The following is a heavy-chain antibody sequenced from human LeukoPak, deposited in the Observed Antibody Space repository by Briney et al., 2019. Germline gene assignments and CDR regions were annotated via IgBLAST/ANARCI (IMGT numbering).Heavy chain of an antibody. CDR2: ISSSSSTI. V-gene: IGHV3-11*04. CDR3: ARGLDILTGYSVSWFDP. Sequence: GGSLRLSCAASGFTFTDYYMSWIRQAPGKGLEWVSYISSSSSTIYYADSVKGRFTISRDNAKNSLYLQMNSLRAEDTAVYYCARGLDILTGYSVSWFDPWGQGTLVTVSS. D-gene: IGHD3-9*01. J-gene: IGHJ5*02. CDR1: GFTFTDYY.